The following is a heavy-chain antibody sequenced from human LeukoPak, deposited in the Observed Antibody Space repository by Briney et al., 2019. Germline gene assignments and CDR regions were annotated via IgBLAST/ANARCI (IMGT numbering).Heavy chain of an antibody. J-gene: IGHJ4*02. Sequence: GGSLRLSCAASGFTFSNYWMSWVRQAPGKGLEWVASISSDGANRYYAESVKGRFTISRANSENTLFLQMDSLRAEDTAVYYCARDRALDYWGQGTLVTVSS. V-gene: IGHV3-30*03. CDR1: GFTFSNYW. CDR3: ARDRALDY. CDR2: ISSDGANR.